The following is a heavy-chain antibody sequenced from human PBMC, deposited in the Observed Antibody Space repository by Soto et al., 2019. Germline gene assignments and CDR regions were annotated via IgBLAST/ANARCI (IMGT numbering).Heavy chain of an antibody. J-gene: IGHJ6*03. D-gene: IGHD2-2*01. V-gene: IGHV5-51*01. CDR2: IYPGDSDT. Sequence: GESLKISCKGSGYSFTSYWIGWVRQMPGKGLEWMGVIYPGDSDTRYSPSFQGQVTISADKSISTAYLQWSSLKASDTAMYYCARQLEGVVPAAMNLHYYYYYYMDVWGKGTTVTV. CDR1: GYSFTSYW. CDR3: ARQLEGVVPAAMNLHYYYYYYMDV.